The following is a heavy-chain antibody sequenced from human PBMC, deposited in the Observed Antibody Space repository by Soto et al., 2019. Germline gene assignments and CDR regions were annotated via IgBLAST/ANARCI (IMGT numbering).Heavy chain of an antibody. V-gene: IGHV1-18*01. CDR1: GYTFTSYG. D-gene: IGHD6-19*01. Sequence: QVQLVQSGAEVKKPGASVKVSCKASGYTFTSYGISWVRQAPGQGLEWMGWISAYNGNTKYAQKLQGRVTMTTDTSTSTAYMEVRSLRSDDTAVYXXXRXLXVXLVDYWGQGTLVTVSS. J-gene: IGHJ4*02. CDR3: XRXLXVXLVDY. CDR2: ISAYNGNT.